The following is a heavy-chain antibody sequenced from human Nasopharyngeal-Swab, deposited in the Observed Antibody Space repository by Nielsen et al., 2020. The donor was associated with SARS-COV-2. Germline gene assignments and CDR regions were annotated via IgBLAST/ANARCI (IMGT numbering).Heavy chain of an antibody. V-gene: IGHV6-1*01. CDR3: ARGHYYGSGSYYSPSLYYGMDV. Sequence: WIRQSPSRGLEWLGRTYYRSKWYNDYAVSVKSRITINPDTSKNQFPLQLNSVTPEDTAVYYCARGHYYGSGSYYSPSLYYGMDVWGQGTTVTVSS. J-gene: IGHJ6*02. CDR2: TYYRSKWYN. D-gene: IGHD3-10*01.